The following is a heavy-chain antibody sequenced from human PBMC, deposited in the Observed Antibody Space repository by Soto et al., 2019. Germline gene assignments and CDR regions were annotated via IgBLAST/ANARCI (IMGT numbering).Heavy chain of an antibody. D-gene: IGHD2-21*01. Sequence: SETLSLTCTVSGVSIHNSHSFWAWIRQPPGKGLQFIASVYHNGGAHYNSSLKSRVTISVDAANNQVSLRMRSLTAADTAFYYCGRVVEGATRHTDPDSWGQGILVTVSS. CDR1: GVSIHNSHSF. V-gene: IGHV4-39*01. CDR2: VYHNGGA. J-gene: IGHJ5*01. CDR3: GRVVEGATRHTDPDS.